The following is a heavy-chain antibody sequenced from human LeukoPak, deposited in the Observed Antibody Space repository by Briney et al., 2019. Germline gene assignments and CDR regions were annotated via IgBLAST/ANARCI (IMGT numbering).Heavy chain of an antibody. Sequence: GASVKVSCKASGYTFTSYYMHWVRQAPGQGLEWMGIINPRGGSTSYAQKFQGRVTMTRDTSTSTVYMELSSLRSEDTAVYYCATLAGQQLGPKITFDIWGQGTMVTVSS. CDR3: ATLAGQQLGPKITFDI. D-gene: IGHD6-13*01. CDR1: GYTFTSYY. CDR2: INPRGGST. V-gene: IGHV1-46*01. J-gene: IGHJ3*02.